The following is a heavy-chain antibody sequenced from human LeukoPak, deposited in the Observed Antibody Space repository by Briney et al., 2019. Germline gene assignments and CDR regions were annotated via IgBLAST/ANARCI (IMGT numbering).Heavy chain of an antibody. CDR3: ARDGYYDSSGLPFDAFDI. V-gene: IGHV3-66*01. J-gene: IGHJ3*02. D-gene: IGHD3-22*01. CDR2: IYSSGST. Sequence: GGSLRLSCAASGFTFSSYEMNWVRQAPGKGLEWVSVIYSSGSTYYADSVKGRFTISRDNSKNTLYLQMNSLRAEDTAVYYCARDGYYDSSGLPFDAFDIWGQGTMVTVSS. CDR1: GFTFSSYE.